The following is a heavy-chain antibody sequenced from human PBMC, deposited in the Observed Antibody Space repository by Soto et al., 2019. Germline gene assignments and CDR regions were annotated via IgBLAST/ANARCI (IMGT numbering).Heavy chain of an antibody. J-gene: IGHJ6*03. D-gene: IGHD6-13*01. CDR1: GYSFTGYY. V-gene: IGHV1-8*02. CDR2: INPNSGNT. CDR3: ARFQFIAAAGTGYYYYMDV. Sequence: GASVKLSWKASGYSFTGYYMHWVRQATGQGLEWMGWINPNSGNTNYAQKFQGRVTMTRNTSISTAYMELSSLRSEDTAVYYCARFQFIAAAGTGYYYYMDVWGKGTTVTSP.